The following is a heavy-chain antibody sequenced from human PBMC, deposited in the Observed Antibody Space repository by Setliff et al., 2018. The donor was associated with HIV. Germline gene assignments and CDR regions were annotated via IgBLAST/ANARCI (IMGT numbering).Heavy chain of an antibody. D-gene: IGHD1-26*01. CDR1: GDTFSNYA. V-gene: IGHV1-69*05. CDR2: INPLFGTT. Sequence: SVKVSCKASGDTFSNYAITWVRQAPGQGLEWMGGINPLFGTTNYAHNFQGRLTITTDQIMSTAYMELTSLRSEDTAVYYCARGGSIVGASLYYFDYWGQGTLVTVSS. CDR3: ARGGSIVGASLYYFDY. J-gene: IGHJ4*02.